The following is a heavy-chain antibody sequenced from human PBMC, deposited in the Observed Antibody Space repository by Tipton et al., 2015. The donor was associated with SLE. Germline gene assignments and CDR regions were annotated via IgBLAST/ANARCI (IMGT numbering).Heavy chain of an antibody. CDR3: AKPRGATTRLYYFDY. V-gene: IGHV3-23*01. Sequence: SLRLSCAASGFTFSSYAMSWVRQAPGKGLEWVSMISSGGAATYYADSVKGRFSISRDNSMNTLYLQMNSLRAEDTAVYYCAKPRGATTRLYYFDYWGQGTLVTVSS. D-gene: IGHD4-17*01. CDR1: GFTFSSYA. J-gene: IGHJ4*02. CDR2: ISSGGAAT.